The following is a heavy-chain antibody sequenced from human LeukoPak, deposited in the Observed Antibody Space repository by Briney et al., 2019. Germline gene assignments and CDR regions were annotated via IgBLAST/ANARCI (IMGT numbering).Heavy chain of an antibody. CDR1: GYTFTSHH. D-gene: IGHD6-13*01. Sequence: ASVKVSCKASGYTFTSHHMHWVRQAPGQGLEWMGWISAYNGNTNYAQKLQGRVTMTTDTSTSTAYMELRSLRSDDTAVYYCARGGRYMSASWYRSVYYYMDVWGKGTTVTVSS. J-gene: IGHJ6*03. V-gene: IGHV1-18*04. CDR2: ISAYNGNT. CDR3: ARGGRYMSASWYRSVYYYMDV.